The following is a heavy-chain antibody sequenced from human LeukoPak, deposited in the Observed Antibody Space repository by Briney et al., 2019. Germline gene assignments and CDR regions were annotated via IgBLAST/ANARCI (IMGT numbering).Heavy chain of an antibody. D-gene: IGHD7-27*01. CDR3: VRTPPNWGADY. V-gene: IGHV1-8*01. Sequence: ASVKVSCKASGYTFTSYDINWVRQATGQGLEWMGWMSPNSGITGYAQKFQGRVTMTRNTVISTAYMELSSLRSEDTAVYYCVRTPPNWGADYWGQGTLVTVSS. J-gene: IGHJ4*02. CDR1: GYTFTSYD. CDR2: MSPNSGIT.